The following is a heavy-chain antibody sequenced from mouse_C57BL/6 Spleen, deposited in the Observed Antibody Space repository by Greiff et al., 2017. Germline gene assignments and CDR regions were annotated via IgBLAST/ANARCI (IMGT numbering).Heavy chain of an antibody. J-gene: IGHJ4*01. CDR2: INPYNGGT. CDR1: GYTFTDYY. D-gene: IGHD2-3*01. CDR3: ARMGPYYAMDY. V-gene: IGHV1-19*01. Sequence: VQLKQSGPVLVKPGASVKMSCKASGYTFTDYYMNWVKQSHGKSLEWIGVINPYNGGTSYNQKFKGKATLTVDKSSSTAYMELNSLTSEDSAVYYCARMGPYYAMDYWGQGTSVTVSS.